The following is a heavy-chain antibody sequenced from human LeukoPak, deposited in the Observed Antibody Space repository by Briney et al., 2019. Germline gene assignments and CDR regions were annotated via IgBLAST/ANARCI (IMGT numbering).Heavy chain of an antibody. V-gene: IGHV3-23*01. CDR3: ARAAHSSSVGDY. CDR1: GFTFSNAW. J-gene: IGHJ4*02. Sequence: PGGSLRLSCAASGFTFSNAWMSWVRQAPGKGLEWVSAISGSGGSTYYADSVKGRFTISRDNSKNTLSLQMNSLRPEDTAVYYCARAAHSSSVGDYWGQGSLVTVSS. CDR2: ISGSGGST. D-gene: IGHD6-6*01.